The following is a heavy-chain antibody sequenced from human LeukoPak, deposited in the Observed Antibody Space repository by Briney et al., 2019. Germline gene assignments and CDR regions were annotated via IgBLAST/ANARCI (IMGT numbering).Heavy chain of an antibody. Sequence: GGSLRLSCAASGFTFSGYWMNWVRQVPGKGLVWVSRINDVGRYTVYADSVKGRFTISRDNAKNTSYLQMNSLRTEDTAVYYCGGEIQAPGKTLDYRGQGALVTVSS. CDR2: INDVGRYT. V-gene: IGHV3-74*01. J-gene: IGHJ4*02. CDR1: GFTFSGYW. CDR3: GGEIQAPGKTLDY.